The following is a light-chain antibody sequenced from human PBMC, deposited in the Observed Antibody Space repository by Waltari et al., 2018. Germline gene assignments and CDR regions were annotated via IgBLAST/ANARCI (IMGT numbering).Light chain of an antibody. V-gene: IGLV1-44*01. J-gene: IGLJ2*01. Sequence: QSVLTQPPSASGTPGQTVTISCSGGSSNIGSNTVHWYQHLPGSAPKLLIFSNLQRPSGVPDRFSGSKSGTSASLAISGLQSEDEGDYYCAAWDDSLSGYVVFGGGTKLTVL. CDR3: AAWDDSLSGYVV. CDR1: SSNIGSNT. CDR2: SNL.